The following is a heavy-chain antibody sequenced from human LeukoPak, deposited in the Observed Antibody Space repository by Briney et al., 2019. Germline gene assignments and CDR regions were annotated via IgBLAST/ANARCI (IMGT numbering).Heavy chain of an antibody. V-gene: IGHV4-31*03. Sequence: SETLSLTCTVSGGSINSGGYWSWIRQHPGKGLEWIGYIYYSGTTYFNPSLKGRVTMSVDTSKNQFSLKLSSVTAAVTAVYYCARDSRISGRTHYWGQGTLVTVSS. D-gene: IGHD3-10*01. J-gene: IGHJ4*02. CDR2: IYYSGTT. CDR3: ARDSRISGRTHY. CDR1: GGSINSGGY.